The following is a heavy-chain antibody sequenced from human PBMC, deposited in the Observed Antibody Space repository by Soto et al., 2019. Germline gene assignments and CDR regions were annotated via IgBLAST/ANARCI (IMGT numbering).Heavy chain of an antibody. J-gene: IGHJ4*02. CDR1: GFTFSSYS. CDR2: ISHSSEYI. CDR3: VRVSGGPATFDY. V-gene: IGHV3-21*01. D-gene: IGHD2-15*01. Sequence: VQLVESGGGLVKPGGSLRPSCAASGFTFSSYSMYWVRQAPGKGLEWVSSISHSSEYIYYADSVKGRFTSSRDNPRNTVQLQMSSLRAGDTAVYFCVRVSGGPATFDYWGQGTLVTVSS.